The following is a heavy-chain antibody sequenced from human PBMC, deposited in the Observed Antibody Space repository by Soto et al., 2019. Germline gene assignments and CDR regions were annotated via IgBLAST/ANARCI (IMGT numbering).Heavy chain of an antibody. CDR2: INPNSGDT. D-gene: IGHD7-27*01. V-gene: IGHV1-2*02. CDR3: ARDLTGDPNY. J-gene: IGHJ4*02. CDR1: GYTFTGSS. Sequence: QVQLVQSGAEVKKPGASVNVSCEASGYTFTGSSIHWVRQAPGQGLEWMGYINPNSGDTIFAHKFQGRVTMTRDTSISTAYMELSRVASDDTAVYYCARDLTGDPNYWGQGTLVTVSS.